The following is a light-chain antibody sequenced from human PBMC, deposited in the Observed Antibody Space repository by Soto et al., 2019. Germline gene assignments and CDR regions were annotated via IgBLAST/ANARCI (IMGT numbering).Light chain of an antibody. V-gene: IGKV1-39*01. CDR1: QSISTS. Sequence: DIQMTQSPSSLSASVGDRVTIACRASQSISTSLNWYQQKPGKAPKLLIYVASSWQSGVPSRFSGSGSETDFTHTISSHQPEDFATYFCQQSYSTPYTFDQGTKLEIK. J-gene: IGKJ2*01. CDR2: VAS. CDR3: QQSYSTPYT.